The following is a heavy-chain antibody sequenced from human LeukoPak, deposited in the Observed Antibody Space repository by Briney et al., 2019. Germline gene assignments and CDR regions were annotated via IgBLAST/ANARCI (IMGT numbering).Heavy chain of an antibody. Sequence: GGSLRLSCAASGFTFSSYSMNWVRQAPGKGLEWVSYISSSSTIYYADSVKGRFTISRDNAKNSLYLQMNSLRAEDTAVYYCAKNIVGAQWSAFDIWGQGTMVTVSS. J-gene: IGHJ3*02. CDR3: AKNIVGAQWSAFDI. CDR2: ISSSSTI. CDR1: GFTFSSYS. D-gene: IGHD1-26*01. V-gene: IGHV3-48*04.